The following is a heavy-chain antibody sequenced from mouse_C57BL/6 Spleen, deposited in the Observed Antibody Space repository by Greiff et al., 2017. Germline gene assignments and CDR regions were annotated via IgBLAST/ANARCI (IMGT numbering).Heavy chain of an antibody. Sequence: EVKVEESGGGLVKPGGSLKLSCAASGFTFSSYAMSWVRQTPEQRLEWVATISDGGSYTYYPDNVKGRFTISRDNAKNNLYLQMSHLKSEDTAMYYCARGDDYDEYYYAMDYWGQGTSVTVSS. CDR2: ISDGGSYT. D-gene: IGHD2-4*01. V-gene: IGHV5-4*03. CDR1: GFTFSSYA. J-gene: IGHJ4*01. CDR3: ARGDDYDEYYYAMDY.